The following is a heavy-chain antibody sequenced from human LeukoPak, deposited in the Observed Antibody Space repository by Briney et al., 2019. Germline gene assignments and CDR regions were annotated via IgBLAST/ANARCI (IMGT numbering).Heavy chain of an antibody. CDR2: INSDESIT. Sequence: GGSLRLSCAASGFTFSSSWMYWVRQAPGKGLVWVSRINSDESITTYADSVKGRFTISRDNAKNTLYLQMNSLRAEDTAVYYCARGLVPGFLDYWGQGALVTVSS. J-gene: IGHJ4*02. CDR3: ARGLVPGFLDY. CDR1: GFTFSSSW. V-gene: IGHV3-74*01. D-gene: IGHD4-11*01.